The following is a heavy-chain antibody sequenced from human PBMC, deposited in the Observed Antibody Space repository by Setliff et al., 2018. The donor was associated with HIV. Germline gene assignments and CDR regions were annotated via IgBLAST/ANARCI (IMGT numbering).Heavy chain of an antibody. J-gene: IGHJ4*02. Sequence: PSETLSLTCTVSGGSISSGSYYWTWIRQPAGKGLEWIGRIYTSGSTNYNPSLKSRVTISVDTSKNQFSLKLSSVTAADTAVYYCASELQGHSSSWPNYWGQGTLVTVSS. D-gene: IGHD6-13*01. CDR1: GGSISSGSYY. V-gene: IGHV4-61*02. CDR3: ASELQGHSSSWPNY. CDR2: IYTSGST.